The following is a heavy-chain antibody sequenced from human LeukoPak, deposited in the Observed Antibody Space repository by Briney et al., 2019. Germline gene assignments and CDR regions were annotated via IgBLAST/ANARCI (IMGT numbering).Heavy chain of an antibody. V-gene: IGHV3-7*01. Sequence: GGSLRLSCEASGFTFTSFWMSWVRQAPGKGLEWVANIKQDGSEKYYVDPVKGRFTISRDNAKNSLYLQMNSLRAEDTAVCYCARDTSGGWYGLIDYWGQGTPVTVSS. CDR2: IKQDGSEK. CDR3: ARDTSGGWYGLIDY. J-gene: IGHJ4*02. D-gene: IGHD6-19*01. CDR1: GFTFTSFW.